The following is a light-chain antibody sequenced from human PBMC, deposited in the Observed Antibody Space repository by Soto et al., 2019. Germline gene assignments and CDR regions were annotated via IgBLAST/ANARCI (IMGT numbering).Light chain of an antibody. CDR2: LVS. Sequence: DIVMTQSPLSLPVTPGEPASISCRSSQSLLHSNGYYYLDWYLQKPVQSPQLLFYLVSNRASGVPDRFSGSGSGTDFTLKISRVEAEDVGVYYFLQGLQAPLTFGQATKGEIK. J-gene: IGKJ1*01. V-gene: IGKV2-28*01. CDR1: QSLLHSNGYYY. CDR3: LQGLQAPLT.